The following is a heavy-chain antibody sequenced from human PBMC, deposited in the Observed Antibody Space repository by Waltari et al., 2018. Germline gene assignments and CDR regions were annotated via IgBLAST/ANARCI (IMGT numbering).Heavy chain of an antibody. CDR3: ARAKNWVTY. Sequence: EVQLVESGGDLVQPGGSLRRSCAASGFTFSNFWMAWVCQAPGKGLEWVANIKEDGSEKYYVDSVKGRFTISRDNAKNSLYLQMNSLRVEDTAVYYCARAKNWVTYWGQGTLVTVSS. J-gene: IGHJ4*02. D-gene: IGHD7-27*01. CDR1: GFTFSNFW. CDR2: IKEDGSEK. V-gene: IGHV3-7*04.